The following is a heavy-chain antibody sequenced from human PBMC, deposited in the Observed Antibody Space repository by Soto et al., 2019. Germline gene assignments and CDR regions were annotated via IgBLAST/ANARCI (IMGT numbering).Heavy chain of an antibody. CDR1: GYTFTGYF. CDR3: ARLATTGDRQYDFDY. V-gene: IGHV1-2*04. Sequence: QVQLVQSGAEVKKPGASVRVSCKASGYTFTGYFIHWVRQAPGQGLEWMGWINPYSGGTTYAQKFQGWVTMTKDTSVTTAYMELSRLRSVDTAVYYCARLATTGDRQYDFDYWGQGTLVTVSS. CDR2: INPYSGGT. D-gene: IGHD1-1*01. J-gene: IGHJ4*02.